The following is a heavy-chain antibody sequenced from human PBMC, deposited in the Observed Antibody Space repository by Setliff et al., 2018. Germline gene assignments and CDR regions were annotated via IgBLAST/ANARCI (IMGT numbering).Heavy chain of an antibody. D-gene: IGHD3-22*01. J-gene: IGHJ4*02. CDR2: IYTSGGT. Sequence: SETLSLTCTVSSASISSYYWSWIRQPPGKGLEWIGYIYTSGGTNYNPSLKSRVTISVDASKNQFSLKLTSVSAADTAVYYCARRDSTGFYGYSFDFWGQGTLVTVSS. CDR1: SASISSYY. CDR3: ARRDSTGFYGYSFDF. V-gene: IGHV4-4*08.